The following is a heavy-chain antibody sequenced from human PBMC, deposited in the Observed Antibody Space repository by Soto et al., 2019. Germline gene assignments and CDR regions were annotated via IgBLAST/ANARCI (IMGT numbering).Heavy chain of an antibody. Sequence: GGSLRLSCAASGFTFSGYAMSWVRQAPGKGLEWVSTIGTSGSNSYYPDSVKGRFTISRDNSKNTLFLQMNSLRGEDTAVYYCAKRAVVGAARYFDYWGLGSLATVSS. J-gene: IGHJ4*02. CDR1: GFTFSGYA. V-gene: IGHV3-23*01. CDR3: AKRAVVGAARYFDY. CDR2: IGTSGSNS. D-gene: IGHD2-15*01.